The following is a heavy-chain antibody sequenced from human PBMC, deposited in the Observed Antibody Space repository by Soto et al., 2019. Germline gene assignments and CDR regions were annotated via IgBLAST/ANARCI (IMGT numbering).Heavy chain of an antibody. D-gene: IGHD3-3*01. V-gene: IGHV6-1*01. CDR1: GDSVSSNSAA. J-gene: IGHJ6*02. CDR3: ARDRGGGGLRRGYYYYGMDV. CDR2: TYYRSKWYN. Sequence: PSQTLSLTCAISGDSVSSNSAAWNWIRQSPSRGLEWLGRTYYRSKWYNDYAVSVKSRITINPDTSKNQFSLQLNSVTPEDTAGYYCARDRGGGGLRRGYYYYGMDVWGQGTTVTVSS.